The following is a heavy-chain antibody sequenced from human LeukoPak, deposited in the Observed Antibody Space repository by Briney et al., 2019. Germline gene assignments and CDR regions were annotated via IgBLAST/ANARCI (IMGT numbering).Heavy chain of an antibody. Sequence: PSETLSLTCTVSGGSISSSSYYWGWIRQPPGKGLEWIGSIYHSGSTYYNPSLESRVTISVDTSKNQFSLKLSSVTAADTAVYYCATSGWYLLPGVYWGQGTLVTVSS. V-gene: IGHV4-39*01. CDR3: ATSGWYLLPGVY. CDR1: GGSISSSSYY. D-gene: IGHD6-19*01. CDR2: IYHSGST. J-gene: IGHJ4*02.